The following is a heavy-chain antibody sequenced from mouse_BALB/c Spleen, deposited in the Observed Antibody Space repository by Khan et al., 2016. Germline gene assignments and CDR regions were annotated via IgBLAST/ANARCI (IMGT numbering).Heavy chain of an antibody. CDR3: ARAGYYGYLAY. J-gene: IGHJ3*01. Sequence: EVKLLESGGGLVHPGGSLKLSCAASGFDFSRYWMSWVRQAPGKGLEWIGEINPDSYTINYTPSLKDKFIISRDNAKNTLYLQMSKVRSEDTALDYWARAGYYGYLAYWGQGTLVTVSA. D-gene: IGHD1-1*01. CDR2: INPDSYTI. CDR1: GFDFSRYW. V-gene: IGHV4-1*02.